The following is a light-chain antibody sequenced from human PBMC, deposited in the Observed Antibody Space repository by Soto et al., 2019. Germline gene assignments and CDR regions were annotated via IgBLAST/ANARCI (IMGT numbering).Light chain of an antibody. Sequence: EIVLTQSPATLSLSPGERATLSCRASQSVRSYLAWYQQKPGQAPRLLIYDASNRATGIPARFSGSGSGTDFTLTISSLEPEDFATYYCQQYDTYWTFGQGTKVEFK. CDR1: QSVRSY. CDR3: QQYDTYWT. J-gene: IGKJ1*01. V-gene: IGKV3-11*01. CDR2: DAS.